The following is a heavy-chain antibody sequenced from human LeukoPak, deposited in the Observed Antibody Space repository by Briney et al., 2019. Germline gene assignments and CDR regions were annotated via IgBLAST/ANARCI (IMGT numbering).Heavy chain of an antibody. V-gene: IGHV3-23*01. CDR1: GFTFSTYA. J-gene: IGHJ3*01. D-gene: IGHD4-17*01. CDR2: ISGSGGST. CDR3: AKDPPDYGVDAFDL. Sequence: GGSLRLSCAAAGFTFSTYAMSWARQPPGKGRGWVSAISGSGGSTYYADSVKGRFTISRDNSKNTLYLQMNSLRAEDTAVYYCAKDPPDYGVDAFDLWGQGTMVTVSS.